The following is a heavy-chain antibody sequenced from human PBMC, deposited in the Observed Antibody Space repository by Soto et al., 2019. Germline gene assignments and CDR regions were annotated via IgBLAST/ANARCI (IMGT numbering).Heavy chain of an antibody. Sequence: SVKVSCKASGGTFSSYAISWVRQAPGQGLEWMGGIIPIFGTANYAQKFQGRVTITADESTSTAYMELSSLRSEDTAVYYCARFISDIVVVPAAFVSRGWFDPWGQGTLVTVSS. J-gene: IGHJ5*02. CDR2: IIPIFGTA. D-gene: IGHD2-2*01. V-gene: IGHV1-69*13. CDR3: ARFISDIVVVPAAFVSRGWFDP. CDR1: GGTFSSYA.